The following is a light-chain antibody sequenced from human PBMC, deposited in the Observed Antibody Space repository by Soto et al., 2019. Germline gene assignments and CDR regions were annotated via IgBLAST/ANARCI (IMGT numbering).Light chain of an antibody. CDR2: RDN. CDR1: ISNIATNY. CDR3: AEWDDTVRSYV. V-gene: IGLV1-47*01. J-gene: IGLJ1*01. Sequence: QSVLTQPPSVSGTPGQRVTISCSGGISNIATNYVHWFQQLPGTAPKVLSNRDNQRPSGVPDRFSGSKSGTSASLAISGLRSEDAAEYYCAEWDDTVRSYVFGTGTKLTVL.